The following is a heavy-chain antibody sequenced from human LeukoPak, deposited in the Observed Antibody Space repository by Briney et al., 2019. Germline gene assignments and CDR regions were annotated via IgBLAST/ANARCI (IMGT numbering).Heavy chain of an antibody. V-gene: IGHV4-61*02. CDR3: ARSGTYYNNWFDP. CDR1: GGSISSGSYY. J-gene: IGHJ5*02. Sequence: SETLSLTCTVSGGSISSGSYYWSWIRQPAGKGLEWIGRIYNSGNTNYHPSLKRRVTISVYTSKNQFSLKLNSVTAADTAVYYCARSGTYYNNWFDPWGQGTLVTVSS. CDR2: IYNSGNT. D-gene: IGHD3-10*01.